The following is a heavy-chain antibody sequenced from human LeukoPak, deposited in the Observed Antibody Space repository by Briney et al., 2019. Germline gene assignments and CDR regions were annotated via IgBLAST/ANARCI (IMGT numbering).Heavy chain of an antibody. J-gene: IGHJ4*02. D-gene: IGHD3-16*01. V-gene: IGHV3-30-3*01. CDR3: AGGTMSAADY. CDR1: GFTFSSYA. CDR2: ISYDGSNK. Sequence: PGGSLRLSCAASGFTFSSYAMHWVRQAPGKGLEWVAVISYDGSNKYYADSVKGRFTISRDISKNTLYLQMNSLTAEDTAVYFCAGGTMSAADYWGQGTLVTVSS.